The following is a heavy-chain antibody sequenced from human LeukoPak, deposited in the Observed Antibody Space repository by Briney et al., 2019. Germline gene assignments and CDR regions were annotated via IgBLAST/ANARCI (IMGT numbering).Heavy chain of an antibody. J-gene: IGHJ4*02. CDR3: ARVEKGYYYEY. Sequence: SETLSLTCTVSGGSISSYYWSWIRQPPGKGLEWIGYIYYSGSTNYNPSLKSRVTISVDTSKNQFSLKLSSVTAADTAVYYCARVEKGYYYEYWGQGTLVTVSS. D-gene: IGHD6-13*01. V-gene: IGHV4-59*01. CDR1: GGSISSYY. CDR2: IYYSGST.